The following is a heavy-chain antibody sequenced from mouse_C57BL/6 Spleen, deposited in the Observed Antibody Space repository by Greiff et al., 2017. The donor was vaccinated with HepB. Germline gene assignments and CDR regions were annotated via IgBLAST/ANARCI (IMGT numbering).Heavy chain of an antibody. CDR3: ARLRFPYAMDY. Sequence: EVKVVESGGGLVQPGGSLKLSCAASGFTFSDYGMAWVRQAPRKGPEWVAFISNLAYSIYYADTVTGRFTISRENAKNTLYLEMSSLRSEDTAMYYCARLRFPYAMDYWGQGTSVTVSS. CDR1: GFTFSDYG. V-gene: IGHV5-15*01. J-gene: IGHJ4*01. CDR2: ISNLAYSI.